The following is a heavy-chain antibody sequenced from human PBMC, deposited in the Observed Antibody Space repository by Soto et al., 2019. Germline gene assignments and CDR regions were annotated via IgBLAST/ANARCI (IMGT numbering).Heavy chain of an antibody. D-gene: IGHD5-12*01. V-gene: IGHV1-18*01. Sequence: QVQLVQSGAEVKKPGASVKVSCKASGYTFTSYGISWVRQAPGQGLEWMGWVSAYNGNTNYAQKLQGRVTMTTDTSTSMSHMELSSLRSDETALYYSGRDNGYESDYWGQGTLVTVSS. CDR3: GRDNGYESDY. CDR1: GYTFTSYG. J-gene: IGHJ4*02. CDR2: VSAYNGNT.